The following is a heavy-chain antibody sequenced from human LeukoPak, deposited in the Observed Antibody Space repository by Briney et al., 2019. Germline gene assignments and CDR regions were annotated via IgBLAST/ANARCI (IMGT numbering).Heavy chain of an antibody. CDR2: IWYDGSNK. J-gene: IGHJ4*02. Sequence: GRSLRLSCVASGFTISSYGMHWVRQAPGKGLEWVAVIWYDGSNKNCADSVKGRFTISRDNSKNTLYLQMNSLRAEDTAVYYCAKDSNESLDYWGQGTLVTVSS. CDR1: GFTISSYG. V-gene: IGHV3-33*06. D-gene: IGHD2-2*01. CDR3: AKDSNESLDY.